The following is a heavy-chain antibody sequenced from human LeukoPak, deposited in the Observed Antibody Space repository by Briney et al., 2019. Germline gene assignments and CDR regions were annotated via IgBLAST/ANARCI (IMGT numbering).Heavy chain of an antibody. CDR3: ARVGREMATIAAFDI. J-gene: IGHJ3*02. CDR2: IIPIFGTA. Sequence: VASVKVSCKASGGTFSSYAISWVRQAPGQGLEWMGGIIPIFGTANYAQKFQGRVTITADESMSTAYMELSSLRSEDTAVYYCARVGREMATIAAFDIWGQGTMVTVSS. CDR1: GGTFSSYA. D-gene: IGHD5-24*01. V-gene: IGHV1-69*13.